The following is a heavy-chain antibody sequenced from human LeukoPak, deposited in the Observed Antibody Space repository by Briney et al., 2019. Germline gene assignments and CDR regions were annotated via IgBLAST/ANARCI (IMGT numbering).Heavy chain of an antibody. V-gene: IGHV3-30*02. CDR2: IRYDGSNK. J-gene: IGHJ4*02. Sequence: PGGSLRLSCAASGFTFSSYGMHWVRQAPGKGLEWVAFIRYDGSNKYYADSVKGRFTISRDNSKNTLYLQMNSLRAEDTAVNYCAKDRSRWYDSGSSYFGYYFDYWGQGTLVTVSS. CDR1: GFTFSSYG. D-gene: IGHD3-10*01. CDR3: AKDRSRWYDSGSSYFGYYFDY.